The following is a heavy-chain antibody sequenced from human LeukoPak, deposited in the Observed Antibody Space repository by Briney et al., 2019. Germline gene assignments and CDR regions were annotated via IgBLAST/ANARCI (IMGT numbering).Heavy chain of an antibody. CDR3: ARALSYGYGSMDF. CDR2: ITSSSSHI. D-gene: IGHD5-18*01. Sequence: GGSLRLSCAASGFSFSCYSMNWVRQAPGKGLEWVSSITSSSSHIYYADSVKGRFTISRDNAKNSLYLQMNSLRAEDTAVYYCARALSYGYGSMDFWGQGTLVIVSS. V-gene: IGHV3-21*01. J-gene: IGHJ4*02. CDR1: GFSFSCYS.